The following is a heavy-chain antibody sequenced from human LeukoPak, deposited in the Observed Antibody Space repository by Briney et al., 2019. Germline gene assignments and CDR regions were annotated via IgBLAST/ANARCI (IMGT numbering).Heavy chain of an antibody. CDR3: ARGVFGAYFDL. J-gene: IGHJ4*02. V-gene: IGHV4-59*11. D-gene: IGHD3-10*01. CDR2: VGNYGRT. Sequence: PSETLSLICTVSGVSISSHYWSWIRQPPGKGLEWIGYVGNYGRTECIPSLQSRVTLSVDTSKNQFSLKLNSVTAADTAVYYCARGVFGAYFDLWGQGTLVTVSS. CDR1: GVSISSHY.